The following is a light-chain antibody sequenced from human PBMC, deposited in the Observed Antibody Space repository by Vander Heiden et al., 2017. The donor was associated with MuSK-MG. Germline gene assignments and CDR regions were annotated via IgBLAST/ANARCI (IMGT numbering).Light chain of an antibody. CDR1: QDIRNY. V-gene: IGKV1-33*01. CDR3: QQYDNLPPG. Sequence: DIQMTQSPPSLSASVGDRVTITCQASQDIRNYLNWYLQKPGKAPKLLIYDASNLETGVPSRFSGSGSGTDFTFTISSLQPEDNATYYCQQYDNLPPGFGQGTKLEIK. J-gene: IGKJ2*03. CDR2: DAS.